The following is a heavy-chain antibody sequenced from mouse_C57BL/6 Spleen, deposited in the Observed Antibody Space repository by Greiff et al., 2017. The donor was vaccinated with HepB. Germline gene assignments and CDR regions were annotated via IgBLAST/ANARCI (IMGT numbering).Heavy chain of an antibody. D-gene: IGHD2-4*01. CDR1: GYTFTSYW. J-gene: IGHJ3*01. Sequence: QVQLKQPGAELVKPGASVKVSCKASGYTFTSYWMHWVKQRPGQGLEWIGRIHPSDSDTNYNQKFKGKATLTVDKSSSTAYMQLSSLTSEYSAVYDCAIGGGYYDYDAAWFAYWGQGTLVTVSA. V-gene: IGHV1-74*01. CDR3: AIGGGYYDYDAAWFAY. CDR2: IHPSDSDT.